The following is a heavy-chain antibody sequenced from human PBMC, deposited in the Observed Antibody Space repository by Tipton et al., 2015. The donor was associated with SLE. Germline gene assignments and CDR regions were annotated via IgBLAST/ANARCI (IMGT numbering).Heavy chain of an antibody. CDR2: INHSGST. V-gene: IGHV4-34*01. CDR1: GGSFSGYY. J-gene: IGHJ6*03. CDR3: ARENYDFWSGYYEDYYMDV. D-gene: IGHD3-3*01. Sequence: TLPLTCAVYGGSFSGYYWSWIRQPPGKGLEWIGEINHSGSTNYNPSLKSRVTISVDTSKNQFSLKLSSVTAADTAVYYCARENYDFWSGYYEDYYMDVWGKGTTVTVSS.